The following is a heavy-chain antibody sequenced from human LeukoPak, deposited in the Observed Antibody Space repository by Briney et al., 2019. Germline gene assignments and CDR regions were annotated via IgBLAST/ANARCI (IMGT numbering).Heavy chain of an antibody. Sequence: SVKVSCKTSGGTFNNSAISWVRQAPGQGLEWLGGIMLLFGTAGYAQKFQGRVTITKDESTRTVYLELTSLTSDDTAVYYCARDVHGDYGSGWFDPWGQGTLVSVSS. CDR1: GGTFNNSA. CDR3: ARDVHGDYGSGWFDP. J-gene: IGHJ5*02. CDR2: IMLLFGTA. V-gene: IGHV1-69*05. D-gene: IGHD4-17*01.